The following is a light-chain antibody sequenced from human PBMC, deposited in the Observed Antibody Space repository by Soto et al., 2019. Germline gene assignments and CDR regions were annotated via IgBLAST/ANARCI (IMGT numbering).Light chain of an antibody. Sequence: EIVLTQSPGTLSLSPGERATLSCRASQSVTSTHLAWYQQKPGQAPRLLIYGASTRATGIPARFSGSGSGTEFTLTVSRLEPEDFATYYCQQLHDYPITFGQGTRLEIK. J-gene: IGKJ5*01. V-gene: IGKV3-20*01. CDR2: GAS. CDR3: QQLHDYPIT. CDR1: QSVTSTH.